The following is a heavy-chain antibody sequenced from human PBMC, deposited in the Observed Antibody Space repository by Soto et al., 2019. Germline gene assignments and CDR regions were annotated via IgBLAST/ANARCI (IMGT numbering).Heavy chain of an antibody. V-gene: IGHV3-33*01. J-gene: IGHJ4*02. Sequence: QVQLVESGGSVVQPGKSLRLSCAASGFTFSTYGMHWVRQAPGKGLEWVAVIWYDGSNKYHGDSLKGRFTISRDNSKNTLYLQINTLRAEDTAVYYCGRDGALGDTAVVDSWGQGTLVTVSS. D-gene: IGHD5-18*01. CDR2: IWYDGSNK. CDR3: GRDGALGDTAVVDS. CDR1: GFTFSTYG.